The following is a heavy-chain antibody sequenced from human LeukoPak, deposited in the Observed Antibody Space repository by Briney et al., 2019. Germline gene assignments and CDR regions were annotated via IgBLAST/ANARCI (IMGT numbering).Heavy chain of an antibody. CDR3: ARVVDYYDSSGPRGWDAFDI. J-gene: IGHJ3*02. CDR2: INTNTGNP. CDR1: GYTFTTYA. V-gene: IGHV7-4-1*02. D-gene: IGHD3-22*01. Sequence: GASVKVSCKASGYTFTTYAMNWVRQAPGQGLEWMGGINTNTGNPTYAQGFTGRFVFSLDTSVSTAYLQISSLKAEDTAVYYCARVVDYYDSSGPRGWDAFDIWGQGTMVTVSS.